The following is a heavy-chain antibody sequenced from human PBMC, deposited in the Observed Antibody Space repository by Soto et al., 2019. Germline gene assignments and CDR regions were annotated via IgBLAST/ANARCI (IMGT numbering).Heavy chain of an antibody. V-gene: IGHV4-34*01. Sequence: QVQLQQWGAGPLRPLETLSLTCGVSGGSFSGYYWAWIRQSPGKGLEWIREINDRGSINYNPSLKSRVSISVATSKNHYSLTLRSVTAADTAVYYCARESHDILTGPPWVWYFDLWGRGTLVTVSS. J-gene: IGHJ2*01. D-gene: IGHD3-9*01. CDR3: ARESHDILTGPPWVWYFDL. CDR1: GGSFSGYY. CDR2: INDRGSI.